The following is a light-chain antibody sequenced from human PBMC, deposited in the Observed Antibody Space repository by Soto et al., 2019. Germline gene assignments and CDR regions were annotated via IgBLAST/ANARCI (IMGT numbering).Light chain of an antibody. CDR1: NSNIGTYT. J-gene: IGLJ3*02. Sequence: QSVLTQPPSASGTPGQRVIISCSGSNSNIGTYTVNWYQQLPGTAPKLLIYTDYQRPSGVPDRFSGSRSGTSASLAISGLQSEDEADDYCASWDDSLSGVVFGGGSKLTVL. CDR3: ASWDDSLSGVV. CDR2: TDY. V-gene: IGLV1-44*01.